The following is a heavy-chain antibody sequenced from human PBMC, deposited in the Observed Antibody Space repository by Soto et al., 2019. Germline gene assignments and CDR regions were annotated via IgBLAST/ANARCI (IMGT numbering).Heavy chain of an antibody. V-gene: IGHV4-4*07. Sequence: SETLSLTCNVSGASLSRYYWSWIRQPPGKGLEWIGRIYATGDTDYNPSLMSRISRSVDMSKKQFSLTLRSVTAADTAIYYCVRDGTKNLRDRFEPWGRGXLVTVX. D-gene: IGHD1-26*01. J-gene: IGHJ5*02. CDR3: VRDGTKNLRDRFEP. CDR1: GASLSRYY. CDR2: IYATGDT.